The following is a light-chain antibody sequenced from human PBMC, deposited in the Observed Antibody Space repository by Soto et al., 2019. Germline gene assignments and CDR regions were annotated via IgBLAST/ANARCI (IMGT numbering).Light chain of an antibody. V-gene: IGKV3-15*01. J-gene: IGKJ4*01. CDR1: QSVNSH. CDR3: QQYSSWSPRT. Sequence: EVVLTQSPATLSVSPGEGVTLSCRASQSVNSHLAWYQQKPGQAPRLLIYEVFTRATGIPARFSGSGSGTEFTLTISSLQSEDSAVYYCQQYSSWSPRTVGGGTKVDSK. CDR2: EVF.